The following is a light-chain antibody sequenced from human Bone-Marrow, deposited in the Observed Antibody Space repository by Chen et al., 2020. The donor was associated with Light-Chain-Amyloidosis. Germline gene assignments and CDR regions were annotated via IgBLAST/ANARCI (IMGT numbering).Light chain of an antibody. CDR1: VLPRKY. CDR2: RDT. Sequence: SYELTQPPSVSVSPGQTARTPSSGDVLPRKYAYWYQQKPGQAPVLVIHRDTERPSGISERFSGSSSGTTATLTISGVQAEDEADYHCQSADSSGTYEVIFGGGTKLTVL. V-gene: IGLV3-25*03. J-gene: IGLJ2*01. CDR3: QSADSSGTYEVI.